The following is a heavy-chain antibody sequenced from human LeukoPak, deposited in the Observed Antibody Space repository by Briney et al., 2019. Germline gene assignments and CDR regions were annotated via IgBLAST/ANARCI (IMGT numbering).Heavy chain of an antibody. CDR3: VRQGYNYGAFNA. V-gene: IGHV4-4*07. J-gene: IGHJ4*02. Sequence: PSDTLSLTCAVSGDSISCCYWTWIRQSAERGLEWIGRVFISRSTNYNPSLQGRVTMSVDRSKSQFSLRLSSVTAADTAVYYCVRQGYNYGAFNAWGQGTLVTVSS. CDR2: VFISRST. D-gene: IGHD5-18*01. CDR1: GDSISCCY.